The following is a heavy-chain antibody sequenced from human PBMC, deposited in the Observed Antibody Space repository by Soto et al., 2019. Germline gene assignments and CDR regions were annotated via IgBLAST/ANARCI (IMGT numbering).Heavy chain of an antibody. CDR2: IIPILGIA. CDR3: ARLWEGAATPLRFGACDI. CDR1: GGTFSSYT. Sequence: QVQLVQSGAEVKKPGSSVKVSCKASGGTFSSYTISWVRQAPGQGLEWMGRIIPILGIANYAQKFQGRVKTSGEKATSQTHMEVSSPGTEDTAVYYCARLWEGAATPLRFGACDIWVQGTMITVSS. D-gene: IGHD2-15*01. V-gene: IGHV1-69*02. J-gene: IGHJ3*02.